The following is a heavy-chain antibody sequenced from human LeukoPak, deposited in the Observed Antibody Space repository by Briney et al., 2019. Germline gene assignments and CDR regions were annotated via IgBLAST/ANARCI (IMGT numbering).Heavy chain of an antibody. CDR1: GFTFDYYG. J-gene: IGHJ4*02. V-gene: IGHV3-20*04. Sequence: GGSLRLSCAASGFTFDYYGMSWVRQAPGKGLEWVSGINWNGAGTDYADSMKGRFTISRDNAKNSLYLQMNSLRAEDTALYYCARDRYYDTSGFLGYWGQGTLVTVSS. CDR3: ARDRYYDTSGFLGY. CDR2: INWNGAGT. D-gene: IGHD3-22*01.